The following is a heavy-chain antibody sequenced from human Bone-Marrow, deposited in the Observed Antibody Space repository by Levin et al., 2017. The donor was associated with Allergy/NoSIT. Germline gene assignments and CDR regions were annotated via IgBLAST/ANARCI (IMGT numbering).Heavy chain of an antibody. CDR1: GGSISSSNW. J-gene: IGHJ4*02. CDR2: IYHSGST. CDR3: ARSPSYSSGWYGGGFLDY. Sequence: SETLSLTCAVSGGSISSSNWWSWVRQPPGKGLEWIGEIYHSGSTNYNPSLKSRVTISVDKSKNQFSLKLSSVTAADTAVYYCARSPSYSSGWYGGGFLDYWGQGTLVTVSS. V-gene: IGHV4-4*02. D-gene: IGHD6-19*01.